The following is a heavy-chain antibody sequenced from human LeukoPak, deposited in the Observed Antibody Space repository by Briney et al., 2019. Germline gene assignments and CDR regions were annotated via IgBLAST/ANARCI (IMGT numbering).Heavy chain of an antibody. CDR1: GFTFSSYA. CDR3: ARDNYRKFDY. CDR2: MNEDGSEK. V-gene: IGHV3-7*01. D-gene: IGHD4-11*01. Sequence: TGGSLRLSCAASGFTFSSYAMSWVRQAPGKGLEWVANMNEDGSEKYYVDSVTGRFTISRDNAKNSLYLQMNSLRAEDTAVYYCARDNYRKFDYWGQGTLVTVSS. J-gene: IGHJ4*02.